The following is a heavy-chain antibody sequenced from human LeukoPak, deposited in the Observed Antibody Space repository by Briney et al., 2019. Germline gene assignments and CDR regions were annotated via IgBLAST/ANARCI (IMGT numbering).Heavy chain of an antibody. J-gene: IGHJ4*02. D-gene: IGHD3-9*01. V-gene: IGHV1-2*02. CDR1: GYTFTSYA. CDR3: AREPPATGYYDY. Sequence: ASVKVSCKASGYTFTSYAMNWVRQAPGQGLEWMGWIHPNTGGTKYAQKFQGRVTMTRDMSTSTVFMELTSLRSEDTAVYFRAREPPATGYYDYWGQGTLVTVSS. CDR2: IHPNTGGT.